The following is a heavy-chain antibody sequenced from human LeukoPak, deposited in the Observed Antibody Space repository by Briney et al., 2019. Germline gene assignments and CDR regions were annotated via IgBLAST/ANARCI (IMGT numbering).Heavy chain of an antibody. Sequence: PSETLSLTCAVYGGSFSGYYWSRIRQPPGKGLEWIGEINHSGSTNYNPSLKSRVTISVDTSKNQFSLKLSSVTAADTAVYYCARGRVPIGYCSGGSCSDPWGQGTLVTVSS. CDR1: GGSFSGYY. V-gene: IGHV4-34*01. CDR2: INHSGST. J-gene: IGHJ5*02. CDR3: ARGRVPIGYCSGGSCSDP. D-gene: IGHD2-15*01.